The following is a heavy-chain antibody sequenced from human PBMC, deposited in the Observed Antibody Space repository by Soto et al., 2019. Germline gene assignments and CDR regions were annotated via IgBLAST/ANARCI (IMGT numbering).Heavy chain of an antibody. CDR2: IYYSGST. Sequence: SETLSLTCTVSGGSISSGGYYWSWIRQHPGKGLEWIGYIYYSGSTYYNPSLKSRVTISVDTSKNQFSLKLSSVTVADMAVYYCASEMLYYYGSGSYYSGKMGFDPWGQGTQVTVSS. D-gene: IGHD3-10*01. CDR1: GGSISSGGYY. CDR3: ASEMLYYYGSGSYYSGKMGFDP. V-gene: IGHV4-31*03. J-gene: IGHJ5*02.